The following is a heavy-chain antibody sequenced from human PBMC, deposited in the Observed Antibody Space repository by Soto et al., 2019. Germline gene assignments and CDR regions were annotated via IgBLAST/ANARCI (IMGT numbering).Heavy chain of an antibody. CDR2: IYYSGST. V-gene: IGHV4-39*07. CDR3: ARLQYPPLRADY. CDR1: GGSISSSSYY. D-gene: IGHD2-2*02. Sequence: SETLSLTCTVSGGSISSSSYYWGWIRQPPGKGLEWIGSIYYSGSTNYSPSLRSRVTISVDTSKNQFSVKLSSVTAADTAVYYCARLQYPPLRADYWGQGTLVTVSS. J-gene: IGHJ4*02.